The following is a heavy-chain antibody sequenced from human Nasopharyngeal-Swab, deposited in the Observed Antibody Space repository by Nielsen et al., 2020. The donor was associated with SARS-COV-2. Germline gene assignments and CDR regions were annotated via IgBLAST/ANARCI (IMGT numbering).Heavy chain of an antibody. Sequence: SETLSLTCTVSGGSISSGGYYWSWIRQHLGKGLEWIGYIYYSGSTYYNPSLKSRVTISVDTSKNQFSLKLSSVTAADTAVYYCARDSRGITMVRGVMNWFDPWGQGTLVTVSS. CDR3: ARDSRGITMVRGVMNWFDP. CDR1: GGSISSGGYY. CDR2: IYYSGST. J-gene: IGHJ5*02. V-gene: IGHV4-31*03. D-gene: IGHD3-10*01.